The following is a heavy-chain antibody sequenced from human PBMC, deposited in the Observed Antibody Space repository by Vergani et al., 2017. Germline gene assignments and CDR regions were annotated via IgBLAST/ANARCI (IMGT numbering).Heavy chain of an antibody. CDR1: GFPLSSYN. J-gene: IGHJ5*02. D-gene: IGHD3-3*01. CDR2: ISSSSTYI. CDR3: AKTHDFSSLYSSYNWFDP. V-gene: IGHV3-21*02. Sequence: EVQLVESGGGLVKPGGSLRLSCAASGFPLSSYNMHWVRQAPGKGLEWVSSISSSSTYIYYADSLQGRFTISRDSAKNSLFLQMNSLKASDTATYYCAKTHDFSSLYSSYNWFDPWGQGTQVTVSS.